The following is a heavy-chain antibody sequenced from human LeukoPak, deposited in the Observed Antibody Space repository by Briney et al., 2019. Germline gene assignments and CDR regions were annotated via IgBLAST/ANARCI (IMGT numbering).Heavy chain of an antibody. Sequence: GGSLRLSCAASGFTLSNAYMNWVRQAPGKGLEWVSYISSSSSTIYYADSVKGRFTISRDNAKNSLYLQMNSLRAEDTAVYYCARGAYYYEDWGQGTLVTVSS. V-gene: IGHV3-48*01. D-gene: IGHD3-22*01. J-gene: IGHJ4*02. CDR1: GFTLSNAY. CDR2: ISSSSSTI. CDR3: ARGAYYYED.